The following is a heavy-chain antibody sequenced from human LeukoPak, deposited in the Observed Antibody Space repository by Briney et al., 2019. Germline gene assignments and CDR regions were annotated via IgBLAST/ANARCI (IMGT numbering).Heavy chain of an antibody. CDR2: IKQDGSEK. V-gene: IGHV3-7*01. J-gene: IGHJ3*02. Sequence: GGSLRLSCAASGFTFSSYWMGWVRQAPGKGLEWVANIKQDGSEKYYVDSVKGRFTISRDNAKNSLYLQMNSLRAEDTAVYYCARDRYQLLSTAFDIWGQGTMVTVSS. CDR1: GFTFSSYW. CDR3: ARDRYQLLSTAFDI. D-gene: IGHD2-2*01.